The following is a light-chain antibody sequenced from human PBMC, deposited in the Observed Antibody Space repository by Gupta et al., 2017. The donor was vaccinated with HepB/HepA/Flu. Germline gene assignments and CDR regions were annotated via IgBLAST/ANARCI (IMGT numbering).Light chain of an antibody. J-gene: IGKJ2*01. CDR2: GVS. Sequence: EIVLTQSPGTLSLSPGERATLSCRASQSVSNSYLAWYQHKPGQAPRLLIYGVSIRVTGIPDRFSGSGSGTDFTLTISRLEPEDFAVYYCQQYTYYHAFGQGTKLVIK. CDR3: QQYTYYHA. V-gene: IGKV3-20*01. CDR1: QSVSNSY.